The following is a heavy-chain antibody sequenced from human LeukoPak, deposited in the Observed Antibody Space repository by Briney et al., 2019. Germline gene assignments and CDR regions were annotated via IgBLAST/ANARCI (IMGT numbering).Heavy chain of an antibody. CDR3: ARVAGYSSSWQFTYYFDY. D-gene: IGHD6-13*01. V-gene: IGHV3-7*01. Sequence: GGSLKLSCVASGFSFSTYWMSWVRQAPGKGLEWVANIKQDGSEKYYVDSVKGRFTISRDNAKNSLYLQMNSLRAEDTAVYYCARVAGYSSSWQFTYYFDYWGQGTLVTVSS. CDR2: IKQDGSEK. J-gene: IGHJ4*02. CDR1: GFSFSTYW.